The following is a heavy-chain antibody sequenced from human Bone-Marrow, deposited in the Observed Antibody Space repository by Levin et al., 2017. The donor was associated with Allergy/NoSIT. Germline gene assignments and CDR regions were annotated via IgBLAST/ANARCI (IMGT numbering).Heavy chain of an antibody. CDR1: DGPISSHY. J-gene: IGHJ4*02. CDR3: AREYFGSYDN. V-gene: IGHV4-4*07. CDR2: IFFNGNH. D-gene: IGHD1-26*01. Sequence: PSETLSLTCSVSDGPISSHYWSWIRQAPGKGLEWVGRIFFNGNHNYSPSLKSRVTMSVDTSKNQFSLKLTSVTAADTAIYYCAREYFGSYDNWGQGTLVTVSS.